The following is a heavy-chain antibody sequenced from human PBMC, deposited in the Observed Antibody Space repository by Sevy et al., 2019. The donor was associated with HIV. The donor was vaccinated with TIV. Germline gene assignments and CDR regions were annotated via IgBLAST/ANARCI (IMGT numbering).Heavy chain of an antibody. CDR2: ISGSDNTI. V-gene: IGHV3-11*01. D-gene: IGHD4-17*01. J-gene: IGHJ6*02. Sequence: GGSLRLSCAASGFTFSDYYMSWIRQAPGKGLEWLSYISGSDNTIYYADSVKGRFTISRDNTKKSLYLQMNSLRAEDTAVYYCARDHVKDGDLGDYYYFAMDVWGQRTTVTVSS. CDR3: ARDHVKDGDLGDYYYFAMDV. CDR1: GFTFSDYY.